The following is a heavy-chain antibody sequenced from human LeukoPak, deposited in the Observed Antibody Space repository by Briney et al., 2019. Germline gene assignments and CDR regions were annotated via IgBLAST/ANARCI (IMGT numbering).Heavy chain of an antibody. CDR3: ARDHFEGYSYGSRPRYYYYYGMDV. D-gene: IGHD5-18*01. J-gene: IGHJ6*02. CDR1: GGSISSYY. Sequence: PSETLSLTCTVSGGSISSYYWSWIRQPPGKGLEWIGYIYYSGSTNYNPSLKGRVTISVDTSKNQFSLKLSSVTAADTAVYYCARDHFEGYSYGSRPRYYYYYGMDVWGQGTRSPSP. V-gene: IGHV4-59*01. CDR2: IYYSGST.